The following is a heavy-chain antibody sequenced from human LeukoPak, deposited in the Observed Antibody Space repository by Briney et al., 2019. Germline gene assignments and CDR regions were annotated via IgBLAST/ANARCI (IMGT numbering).Heavy chain of an antibody. CDR3: ARAAAVTGAFRDNWFDP. CDR1: GFTFSRYD. J-gene: IGHJ5*02. CDR2: TSNDGRNE. D-gene: IGHD6-19*01. Sequence: GGSLSLSCVASGFTFSRYDMHWVRPAPGKGLEWVAVTSNDGRNEIYADSVKGRFTISRDNSKNTLYLQMNSLRAEDTAVYFCARAAAVTGAFRDNWFDPWGQGTLVTVSS. V-gene: IGHV3-30*04.